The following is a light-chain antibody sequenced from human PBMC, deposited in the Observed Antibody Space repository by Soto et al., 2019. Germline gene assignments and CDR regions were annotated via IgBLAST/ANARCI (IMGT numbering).Light chain of an antibody. CDR3: LHDNNSLWR. Sequence: AFQMTHSPSSLSASVGDRVTITGRSSQEIRNYLGWYHQKPGKAPKLLIYGASSLQSGVPSRFAGSGSGTDFTLTIRSLQPEDSESYLCLHDNNSLWRFAQGTXVEIK. CDR1: QEIRNY. CDR2: GAS. J-gene: IGKJ1*01. V-gene: IGKV1-6*01.